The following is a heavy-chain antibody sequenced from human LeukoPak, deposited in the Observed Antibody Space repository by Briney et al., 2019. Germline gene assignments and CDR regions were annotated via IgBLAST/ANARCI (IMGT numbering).Heavy chain of an antibody. J-gene: IGHJ4*02. Sequence: SETLSLTCTVSGGSISSSSYYWGWIRQPPGKGLEWIGNIYYSESTYYNPSLKSRVTISVDTSKNQFSLRLSSVTAADTAVYYCARSDYGGIGYWGQGTLVTVSS. CDR1: GGSISSSSYY. CDR2: IYYSEST. CDR3: ARSDYGGIGY. D-gene: IGHD4-23*01. V-gene: IGHV4-39*01.